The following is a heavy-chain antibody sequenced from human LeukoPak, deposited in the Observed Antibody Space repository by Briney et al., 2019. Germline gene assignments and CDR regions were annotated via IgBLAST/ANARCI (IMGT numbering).Heavy chain of an antibody. Sequence: SETLSLTCTVSGGSISSGGYYWSWIRQHPGKGLEWIGYIYYSGSTYYNPSLESRVTISVDTSKNQFSLKLSSVTAADTAVYYCARDIVVVPAGIQKSHWFDPWGQGTLVTVSS. J-gene: IGHJ5*02. CDR3: ARDIVVVPAGIQKSHWFDP. CDR2: IYYSGST. CDR1: GGSISSGGYY. D-gene: IGHD2-2*02. V-gene: IGHV4-31*03.